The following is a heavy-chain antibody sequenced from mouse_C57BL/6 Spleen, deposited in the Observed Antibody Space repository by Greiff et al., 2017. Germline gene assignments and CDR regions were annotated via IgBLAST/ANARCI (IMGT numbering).Heavy chain of an antibody. CDR2: IRNKANGYTT. J-gene: IGHJ1*03. V-gene: IGHV7-3*01. CDR1: GFTFTDYY. Sequence: EVKVVESGGGLVQPGGSLSLSCAASGFTFTDYYMSWVRQPPGKALDWLGFIRNKANGYTTEYSASVKGRFTISRDNSQSILYLQMNALRAEDSATYYCARSWGYFDVWGTGTTVTVSS. CDR3: ARSWGYFDV. D-gene: IGHD4-1*01.